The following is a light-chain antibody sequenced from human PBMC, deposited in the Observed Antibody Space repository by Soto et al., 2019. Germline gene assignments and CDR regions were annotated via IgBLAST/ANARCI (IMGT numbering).Light chain of an antibody. CDR2: EVD. V-gene: IGLV2-14*01. Sequence: QSALTQPASVSGSPGQSITISCTGTSSDVGGYNFVSWYQQYPGKAPKLIIYEVDSRPSGVSNRFSGSKSGNTASLTISGLRAEGEADYYCSSWTSRTTQVLGGGTKLTVL. CDR1: SSDVGGYNF. J-gene: IGLJ3*02. CDR3: SSWTSRTTQV.